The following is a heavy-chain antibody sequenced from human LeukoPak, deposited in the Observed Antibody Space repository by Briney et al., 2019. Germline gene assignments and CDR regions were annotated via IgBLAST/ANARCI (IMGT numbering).Heavy chain of an antibody. Sequence: ASVKVPCKASGYTFTNYGISWVRQAPGQGLEWMGWISAYNGNTNYAQKLQGRVTMTTDTSTSTAYMELRSLRSDDTAVYYCATRDDYGGNSDAFDIWGQGTMVTVSS. CDR2: ISAYNGNT. CDR3: ATRDDYGGNSDAFDI. CDR1: GYTFTNYG. J-gene: IGHJ3*02. V-gene: IGHV1-18*01. D-gene: IGHD4-23*01.